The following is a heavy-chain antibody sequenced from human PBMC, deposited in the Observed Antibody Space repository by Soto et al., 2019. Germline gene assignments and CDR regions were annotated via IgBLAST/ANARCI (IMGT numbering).Heavy chain of an antibody. CDR1: GFTFSSYA. J-gene: IGHJ4*02. Sequence: QVQLVESGGGVVQPGRSLRLSCAASGFTFSSYAMHWVRQAPGKGLEWVAVISYDGSNKYYADSVKGRFTIARDNSKTTLYLQMNSLRAEDTAVYYCAREVTAPGDYWGQGTLVTVSS. V-gene: IGHV3-30-3*01. CDR3: AREVTAPGDY. CDR2: ISYDGSNK. D-gene: IGHD5-18*01.